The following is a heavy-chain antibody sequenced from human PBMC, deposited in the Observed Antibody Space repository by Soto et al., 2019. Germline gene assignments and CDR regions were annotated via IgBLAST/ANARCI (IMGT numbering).Heavy chain of an antibody. Sequence: PSETLSLTCAVYGGSFSGYYWSWIRQPPGKGLEWIGEINHSGSTNYNPSLKSRVTISVDTSKNQFSLKLSSVTAADTAVYYCARERSHDPFDYWGQGTLVTVSS. V-gene: IGHV4-34*01. J-gene: IGHJ4*02. CDR2: INHSGST. CDR3: ARERSHDPFDY. D-gene: IGHD1-1*01. CDR1: GGSFSGYY.